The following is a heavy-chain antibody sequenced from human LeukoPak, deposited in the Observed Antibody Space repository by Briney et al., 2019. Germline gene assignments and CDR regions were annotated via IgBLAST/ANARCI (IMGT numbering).Heavy chain of an antibody. CDR2: IFYSGST. V-gene: IGHV4-39*07. Sequence: PSETLSLTCTVSGGSISSSSYYWGWIRQPPGKGLEWIGNIFYSGSTYYNPSLKSRVTISVDTSKNQFSLKLSSVTAADTAVYYCARATSGYRSPFDAFDIWGQGTMVTVSS. CDR3: ARATSGYRSPFDAFDI. D-gene: IGHD5-18*01. J-gene: IGHJ3*02. CDR1: GGSISSSSYY.